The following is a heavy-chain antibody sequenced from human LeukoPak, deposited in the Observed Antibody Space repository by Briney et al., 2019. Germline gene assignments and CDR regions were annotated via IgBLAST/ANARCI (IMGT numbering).Heavy chain of an antibody. CDR3: ARDPLRPDSFDI. V-gene: IGHV4-4*07. J-gene: IGHJ3*02. CDR1: GGSISSVY. Sequence: PSETLSFTSTVSGGSISSVYWSWLRQPPGVGLEWIGRIYTSGNTNYNPSLKSRVTMSLDTSKNQFSLKLSSVTAADTAVYYCARDPLRPDSFDIWGQGTMVTVSS. CDR2: IYTSGNT. D-gene: IGHD4-17*01.